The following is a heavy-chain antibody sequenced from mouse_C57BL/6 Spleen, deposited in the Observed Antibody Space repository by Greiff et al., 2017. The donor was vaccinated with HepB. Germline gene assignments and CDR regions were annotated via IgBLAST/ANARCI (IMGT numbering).Heavy chain of an antibody. CDR1: GYTFTDYN. CDR2: INPNNGGT. CDR3: ARRGRWLPNYPFAY. Sequence: EVQLQQSGPELVKPGASVKIPCKASGYTFTDYNMDWVKQSHGKSLEWIGDINPNNGGTIYNQKFKGKATLTVDKSSSTAYMELRSLTSEDTAVYYCARRGRWLPNYPFAYWGQGTLVTVSA. V-gene: IGHV1-18*01. D-gene: IGHD2-3*01. J-gene: IGHJ3*01.